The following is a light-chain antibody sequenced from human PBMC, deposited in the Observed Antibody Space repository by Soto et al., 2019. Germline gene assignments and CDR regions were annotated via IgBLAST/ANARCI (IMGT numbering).Light chain of an antibody. Sequence: LSHSPVTVSLNQGERATLSCRASQSVSSSYLAWYQQKPGQAPRLLIYGASSRATGIPDRFSGSGSGTDFTLTFSRLEPEDFAVYYCQQYGSLRTFGQVAKVDNK. CDR2: GAS. V-gene: IGKV3-20*01. CDR1: QSVSSSY. J-gene: IGKJ1*01. CDR3: QQYGSLRT.